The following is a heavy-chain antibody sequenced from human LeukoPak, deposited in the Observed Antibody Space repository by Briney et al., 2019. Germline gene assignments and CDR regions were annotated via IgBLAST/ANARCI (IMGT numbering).Heavy chain of an antibody. J-gene: IGHJ4*02. V-gene: IGHV3-33*01. CDR1: GVTFSTYG. CDR3: ARDPATVTSYFDY. D-gene: IGHD4-17*01. Sequence: GGSLRLSYATAGVTFSTYGMHNVGQAPGNWLESLAVIWYDGSNKYYADSVKGRFTISRDNSKNTLYLQMNSLRAEDTAVYYCARDPATVTSYFDYWGQGTLVTVSS. CDR2: IWYDGSNK.